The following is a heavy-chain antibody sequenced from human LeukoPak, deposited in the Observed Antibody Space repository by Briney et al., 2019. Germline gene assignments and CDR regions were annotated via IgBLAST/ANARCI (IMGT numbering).Heavy chain of an antibody. Sequence: KPSETLSLTCTVSGVSISSSNSYWGWIRQPPGKGLEWIGSIYYSGNTYYNASLKSQVSISIDTSKNQFSLKVSSVTAADTAVYYCARVSLGEEGYGDYVGDQKIYYYYYYMDVWGKGTTVTVSS. CDR3: ARVSLGEEGYGDYVGDQKIYYYYYYMDV. J-gene: IGHJ6*03. CDR1: GVSISSSNSY. V-gene: IGHV4-39*01. CDR2: IYYSGNT. D-gene: IGHD4-17*01.